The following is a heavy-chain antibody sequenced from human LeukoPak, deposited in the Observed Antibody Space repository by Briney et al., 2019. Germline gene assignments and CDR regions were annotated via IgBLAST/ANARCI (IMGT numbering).Heavy chain of an antibody. Sequence: GGSLRLSCAASGFTFSNYWMSWVRQAPGKGLEWVANIKQDGSETYYVDSVKGRFTISRDNAKNSLHLQMNSLRAEDTAVYYCAREWSATKTFDSWGQGTLVTSPQ. J-gene: IGHJ4*02. CDR2: IKQDGSET. D-gene: IGHD5-12*01. V-gene: IGHV3-7*01. CDR1: GFTFSNYW. CDR3: AREWSATKTFDS.